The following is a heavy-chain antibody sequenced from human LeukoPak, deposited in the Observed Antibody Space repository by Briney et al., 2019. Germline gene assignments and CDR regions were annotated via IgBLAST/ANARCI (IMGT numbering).Heavy chain of an antibody. CDR2: ISTDGSST. V-gene: IGHV3-74*01. CDR1: GFTFSRYW. D-gene: IGHD3-10*01. Sequence: PGGSLTLSCAASGFTFSRYWIHWVRQAPGKGPVWASVISTDGSSTRYADSVKGRFTISRDNVKNTLYLQMNSLRVEDTAVYYCTGPLFDASGMGFDPWGQGALVTVSS. J-gene: IGHJ5*02. CDR3: TGPLFDASGMGFDP.